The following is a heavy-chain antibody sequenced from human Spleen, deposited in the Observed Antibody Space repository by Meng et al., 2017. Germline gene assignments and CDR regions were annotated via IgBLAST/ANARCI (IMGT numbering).Heavy chain of an antibody. CDR3: ARDEDISAAGKLFGDY. Sequence: VQLGQFRAGVKNAGASVKPSCRASGNTFIDAYWIHWLRQAPGQGLEWMGRIDPNNDHTQYAQNFQGRVTMASDTSISTVYMELNGLRSDDTAVYYCARDEDISAAGKLFGDYWGQGTLVTVSS. D-gene: IGHD6-13*01. V-gene: IGHV1-2*06. J-gene: IGHJ4*02. CDR2: IDPNNDHT. CDR1: GNTFIDAYW.